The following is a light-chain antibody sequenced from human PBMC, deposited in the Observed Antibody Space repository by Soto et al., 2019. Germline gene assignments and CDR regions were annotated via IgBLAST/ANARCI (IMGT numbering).Light chain of an antibody. CDR2: GAS. CDR1: QSVSTN. J-gene: IGKJ3*01. Sequence: EIEMTQSPATLSVSPGERATLSCRASQSVSTNLAWYQQKPGQVPRLLIYGASTRATGGPARFSGSGSGTEFTLTISSLQSEDFAVYYCQQYDNWPPRFTFGPGTKVDI. V-gene: IGKV3-15*01. CDR3: QQYDNWPPRFT.